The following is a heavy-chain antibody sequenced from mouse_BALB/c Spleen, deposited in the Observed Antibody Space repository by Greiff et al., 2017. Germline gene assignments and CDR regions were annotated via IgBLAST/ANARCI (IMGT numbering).Heavy chain of an antibody. Sequence: EVKLQESGGGLVKPGGSLKLSCAASGFTFSSYAMSWVRQTPEKRLEWVATISSGGSYTYYPDSVKGRFTISRDNAKNTLYLQMSSLRSEDTAMYYCARHEGFYGNYVFAYWGQGTLVTVSA. CDR2: ISSGGSYT. D-gene: IGHD2-1*01. CDR3: ARHEGFYGNYVFAY. J-gene: IGHJ3*01. V-gene: IGHV5-9-3*01. CDR1: GFTFSSYA.